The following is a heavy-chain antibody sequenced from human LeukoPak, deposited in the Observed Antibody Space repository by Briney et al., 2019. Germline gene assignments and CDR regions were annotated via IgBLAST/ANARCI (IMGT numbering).Heavy chain of an antibody. D-gene: IGHD2/OR15-2a*01. J-gene: IGHJ5*02. CDR1: GYTFTSYY. Sequence: GASVKVSCKASGYTFTSYYMHWVRQAPGQRLEWMGWINAGNGNTKYSQKFQGRVTITRDTSASTAYMELSSLRSEDTAVYYCARDLFLPNWFDPWGQGTLVTVSS. CDR3: ARDLFLPNWFDP. CDR2: INAGNGNT. V-gene: IGHV1-3*01.